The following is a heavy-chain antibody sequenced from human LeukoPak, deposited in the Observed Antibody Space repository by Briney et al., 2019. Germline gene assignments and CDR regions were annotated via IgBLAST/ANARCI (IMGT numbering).Heavy chain of an antibody. D-gene: IGHD3-22*01. V-gene: IGHV4-38-2*02. J-gene: IGHJ3*02. Sequence: PSETLSLTCTVSGYSISSGYYWGWIRQPPGKGLEWIGSIYHSGSTYYNPSLKSRVAMSLDTSKNQFSLKLSSVTAADTAVYYCARDGPYYYDSSGYYDAFDIWGQGTMVTVSS. CDR3: ARDGPYYYDSSGYYDAFDI. CDR1: GYSISSGYY. CDR2: IYHSGST.